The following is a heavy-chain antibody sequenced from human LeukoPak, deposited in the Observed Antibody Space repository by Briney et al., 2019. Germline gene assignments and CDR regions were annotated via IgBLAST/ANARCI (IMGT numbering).Heavy chain of an antibody. J-gene: IGHJ4*02. D-gene: IGHD3-3*01. CDR1: GFTFSSYA. CDR2: IWYDGSNK. V-gene: IGHV3-33*08. Sequence: PGGSLRLSCAASGFTFSSYAMSWVRQAPGKGLEWVAVIWYDGSNKYYADSVKGRFTISRDNSKNTLYLQMNSLRAEDTAVYYCARGATRHDYDFWSGYIKFDYWGQGTLVTVSS. CDR3: ARGATRHDYDFWSGYIKFDY.